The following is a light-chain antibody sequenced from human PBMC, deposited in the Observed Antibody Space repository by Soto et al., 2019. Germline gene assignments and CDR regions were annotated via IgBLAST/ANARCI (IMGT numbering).Light chain of an antibody. V-gene: IGLV2-14*03. J-gene: IGLJ1*01. CDR1: SSDVGGYNY. CDR3: SSYTSSSLHV. Sequence: ALTQPASVSGSPGQSITISCTGTSSDVGGYNYASWYQQHPGKAPKLMIYDVSNRPSGVSNRFSGSKSGNTASLTISGLQAEDEADYYCSSYTSSSLHVFGTGTKVTVL. CDR2: DVS.